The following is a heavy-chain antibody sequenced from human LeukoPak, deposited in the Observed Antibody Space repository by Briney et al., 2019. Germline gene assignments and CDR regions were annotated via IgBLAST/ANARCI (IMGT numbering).Heavy chain of an antibody. V-gene: IGHV4-59*08. Sequence: SETLSLTCTVPVDSISSYYWSWIRQPPGKGLEWIGYIYYSGSTNYNPSLKSRVNISVDTSKNQFSLKLSSVTAADTAVYYCARLGSSSWYEFDYWGQGTLVTVSS. D-gene: IGHD6-13*01. CDR1: VDSISSYY. CDR3: ARLGSSSWYEFDY. CDR2: IYYSGST. J-gene: IGHJ4*02.